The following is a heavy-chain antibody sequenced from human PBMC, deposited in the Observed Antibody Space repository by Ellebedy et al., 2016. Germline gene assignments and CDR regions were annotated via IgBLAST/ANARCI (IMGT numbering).Heavy chain of an antibody. J-gene: IGHJ6*02. CDR3: ARRVVPAEDYYYGMDV. V-gene: IGHV3-53*04. CDR1: GFTVSSNY. Sequence: GESLKISXAASGFTVSSNYMSWVRQAPGKGLEWVSVIYSGGSTYYADSVKGRFTISRHNSKNTLYLQMNSLRAEDTAVYYCARRVVPAEDYYYGMDVWGQGTTVTVSS. D-gene: IGHD2-2*01. CDR2: IYSGGST.